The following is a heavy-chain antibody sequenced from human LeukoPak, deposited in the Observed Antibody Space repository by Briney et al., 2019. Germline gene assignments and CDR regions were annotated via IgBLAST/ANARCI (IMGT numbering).Heavy chain of an antibody. Sequence: GGSLRLSCAASGFTVSSNYMSWVRQAPGKGLEWVSSISSSSSYIYYADSVKGRFTISRDNAKNSLYLQMNSLRAEDTAVYYCAREPPGPAEMATIFDYWGQGTLVTVSS. CDR3: AREPPGPAEMATIFDY. CDR1: GFTVSSNY. V-gene: IGHV3-21*01. D-gene: IGHD5-24*01. CDR2: ISSSSSYI. J-gene: IGHJ4*02.